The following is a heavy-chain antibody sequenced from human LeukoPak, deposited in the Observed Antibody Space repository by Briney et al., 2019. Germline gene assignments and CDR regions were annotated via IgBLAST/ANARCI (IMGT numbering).Heavy chain of an antibody. CDR2: ISYDGSNK. V-gene: IGHV3-30*18. Sequence: PGGSLRPSCAASGFTFSSYGMHWVRQAPGKGLEWVAVISYDGSNKYYADSVKGRFTISRDNSKNTLYLQMNSLRVEDTAVYYCAKSGERRRPYYFDYWGQGTLVTVSS. J-gene: IGHJ4*02. CDR1: GFTFSSYG. D-gene: IGHD3-10*01. CDR3: AKSGERRRPYYFDY.